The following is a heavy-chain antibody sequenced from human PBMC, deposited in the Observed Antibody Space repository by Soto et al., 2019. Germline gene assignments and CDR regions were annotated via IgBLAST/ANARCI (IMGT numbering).Heavy chain of an antibody. V-gene: IGHV3-9*01. CDR3: AKASQGVAGTREFDP. J-gene: IGHJ5*02. CDR1: GFTFDDYA. Sequence: EVQLVESGGGLVQPGRSLRLSCAASGFTFDDYAMHWVRQAPGKGLEWVSGISWNSGSIGYADSVKGRFTISRDNAKNSLYLQMNSLRAEDTALYYCAKASQGVAGTREFDPWGQGTLVTVSS. CDR2: ISWNSGSI. D-gene: IGHD6-19*01.